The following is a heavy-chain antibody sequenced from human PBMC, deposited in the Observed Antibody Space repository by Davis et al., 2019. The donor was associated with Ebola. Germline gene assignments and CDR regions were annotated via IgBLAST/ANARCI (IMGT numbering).Heavy chain of an antibody. CDR1: GSPISSSSYY. Sequence: MPSEPLSLTCTVPGSPISSSSYYWSWIRQPPGKGLEWIGEINHSGSTNYNPSLKSRVTISVDTSKNQFSLKLSSVTAADTAVYYCARGRAFYYYYGMDVWGQGTTVTVSS. V-gene: IGHV4-39*07. D-gene: IGHD3-16*01. CDR2: INHSGST. J-gene: IGHJ6*02. CDR3: ARGRAFYYYYGMDV.